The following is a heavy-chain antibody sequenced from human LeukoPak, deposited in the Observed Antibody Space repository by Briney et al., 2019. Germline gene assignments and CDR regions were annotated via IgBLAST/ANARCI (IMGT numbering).Heavy chain of an antibody. D-gene: IGHD1-26*01. CDR3: ARDPYSGSYGNYYYYFMDV. V-gene: IGHV3-23*01. J-gene: IGHJ6*03. Sequence: GGSLRLSCAASGFTFSRYSMNWVRQAPGKGLEWVSAISGSGGSTYYADSVKGRFTISRDNSKNSLYLQMNSLRAEDTAVYYCARDPYSGSYGNYYYYFMDVWGKGTTVTISS. CDR2: ISGSGGST. CDR1: GFTFSRYS.